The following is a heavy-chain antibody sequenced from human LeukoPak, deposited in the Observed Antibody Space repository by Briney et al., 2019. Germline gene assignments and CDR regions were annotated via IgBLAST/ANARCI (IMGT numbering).Heavy chain of an antibody. D-gene: IGHD6-13*01. CDR3: ARLVPYSSSWFGLYYFDY. Sequence: SETLSLTCTVSGGSISSYYWSWIRQPPGKGLEWIGDIYYSGSTNYNPSLKSRVTISVDTSKNQFSLKLSSVTAADTAVYYCARLVPYSSSWFGLYYFDYWGQGTLVTVSS. V-gene: IGHV4-59*01. J-gene: IGHJ4*02. CDR1: GGSISSYY. CDR2: IYYSGST.